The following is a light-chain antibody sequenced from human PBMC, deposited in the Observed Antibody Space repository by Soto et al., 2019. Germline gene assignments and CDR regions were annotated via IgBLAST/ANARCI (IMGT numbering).Light chain of an antibody. CDR1: NSNIGAGYD. V-gene: IGLV1-40*01. Sequence: QSVLTQPPSVSGAPGQRVTISCTGSNSNIGAGYDVHWYQQLPGTAPKLLIYGNINRPSGVPDRFSGSKSGTSASLAITGLQAEDEADYYCQSYDSSLSGSVVFGGGTKVTVL. J-gene: IGLJ2*01. CDR3: QSYDSSLSGSVV. CDR2: GNI.